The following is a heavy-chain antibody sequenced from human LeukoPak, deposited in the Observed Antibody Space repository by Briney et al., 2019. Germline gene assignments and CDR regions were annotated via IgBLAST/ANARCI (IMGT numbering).Heavy chain of an antibody. CDR3: ARVSGWYRGGYYFDY. D-gene: IGHD6-19*01. V-gene: IGHV1-8*01. J-gene: IGHJ4*02. CDR1: GYTFTSHD. CDR2: MNPNSGNT. Sequence: GASVKVFCKASGYTFTSHDINWVRQATGQGLEWMGWMNPNSGNTGYAQKFQGRVTMTRNTSISTAYMELSSLRSEDTAVYYCARVSGWYRGGYYFDYWGQGTLVTVSS.